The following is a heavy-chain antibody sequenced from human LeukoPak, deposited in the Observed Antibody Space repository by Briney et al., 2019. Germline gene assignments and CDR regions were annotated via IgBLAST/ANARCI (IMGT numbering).Heavy chain of an antibody. J-gene: IGHJ6*03. D-gene: IGHD3-3*01. CDR2: MNPNSGNT. Sequence: ASVKVSCKASGYTFTSYDINWVRQATGQGPEWMGWMNPNSGNTGYAQKFQGRVTITRNTSISTAYMELSSLRSEDTAVYYCARGDLRFLEWLLNGYYYYYMDVWGKGTTVTVSS. V-gene: IGHV1-8*03. CDR1: GYTFTSYD. CDR3: ARGDLRFLEWLLNGYYYYYMDV.